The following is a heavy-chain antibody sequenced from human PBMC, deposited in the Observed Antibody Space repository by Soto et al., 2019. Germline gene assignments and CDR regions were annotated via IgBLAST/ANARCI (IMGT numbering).Heavy chain of an antibody. CDR1: GFTFSSYS. J-gene: IGHJ3*02. V-gene: IGHV3-21*01. CDR3: ARAPFWAPYCSGGSCYGAFDI. Sequence: GGSLRLSCAASGFTFSSYSMNWVRQAPGKGLEWVSSISSSSSYIYYADSVKGRFTISRDNAKNSLYLQMNSLRAEDTAVYYCARAPFWAPYCSGGSCYGAFDIWGQGTMVTV. D-gene: IGHD2-15*01. CDR2: ISSSSSYI.